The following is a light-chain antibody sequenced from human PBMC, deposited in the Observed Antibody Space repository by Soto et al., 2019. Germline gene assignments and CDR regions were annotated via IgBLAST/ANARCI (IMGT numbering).Light chain of an antibody. CDR1: QSVSSSY. Sequence: EIVLTQSPGTLSLSPGERATLSCRASQSVSSSYLAWYQQKPGQAPRLLIYDASNRATGIPARFSGSGSGTDFTLTISRLEPEDSAVYYCQQYGSSPWTFGQGTKVDIK. CDR2: DAS. J-gene: IGKJ1*01. V-gene: IGKV3-20*01. CDR3: QQYGSSPWT.